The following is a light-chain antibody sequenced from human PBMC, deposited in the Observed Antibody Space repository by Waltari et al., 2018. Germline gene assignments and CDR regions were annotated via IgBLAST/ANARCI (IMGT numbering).Light chain of an antibody. J-gene: IGKJ1*01. V-gene: IGKV3-20*01. CDR3: QKYGTRPAT. CDR1: QSVGRT. CDR2: DAS. Sequence: EIVLTQSPASLSLSPGDRATLSCRASQSVGRTLAWYQQRPGRAPRLLIYDASSRATGIPDRFSGSGSGTYFSLIISRLEPEDFAVYYCQKYGTRPATFGQWTKVEVK.